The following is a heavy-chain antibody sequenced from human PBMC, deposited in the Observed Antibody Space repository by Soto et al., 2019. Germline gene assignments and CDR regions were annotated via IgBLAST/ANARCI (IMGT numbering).Heavy chain of an antibody. V-gene: IGHV3-30-3*01. J-gene: IGHJ4*02. Sequence: GGSLRLSCAASGFTFSSYAMHWVRQAPGKGLEWVAVISYDGSNKYYADSVKGRFTISRDNSKNTLYLQMNSLRAEDTAVYYCARGALGYYDSSGYLDYWGQGTLVTVSS. CDR2: ISYDGSNK. CDR1: GFTFSSYA. CDR3: ARGALGYYDSSGYLDY. D-gene: IGHD3-22*01.